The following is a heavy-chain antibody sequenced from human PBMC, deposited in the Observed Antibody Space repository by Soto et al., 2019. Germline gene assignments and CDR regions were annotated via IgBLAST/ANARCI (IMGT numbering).Heavy chain of an antibody. CDR2: ISWNSGSI. J-gene: IGHJ6*03. D-gene: IGHD3-10*01. CDR1: GFTFDDYA. Sequence: PGGSLRLSCAASGFTFDDYAMHWVRQAPGKGLEWVSGISWNSGSIGYADSVKGRFTISRDNAKNSLYLQMNSLRAEDTALYYCAKDTNHRGPYYYYMDVWGKGTTVTVSS. CDR3: AKDTNHRGPYYYYMDV. V-gene: IGHV3-9*01.